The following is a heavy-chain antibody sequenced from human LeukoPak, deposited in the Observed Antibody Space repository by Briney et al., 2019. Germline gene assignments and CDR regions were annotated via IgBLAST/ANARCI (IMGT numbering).Heavy chain of an antibody. CDR3: AREIRKAQWRVPALNY. D-gene: IGHD6-19*01. J-gene: IGHJ4*02. Sequence: VASVKVSCKASGYSFTGYYMNWVRQAPEQGLEWMGWINPNSGGTIYAQKFQGRVTMTRDTSISTAYMELSRLRSDDTAVYYCAREIRKAQWRVPALNYWGQGTLVTVSS. V-gene: IGHV1-2*02. CDR2: INPNSGGT. CDR1: GYSFTGYY.